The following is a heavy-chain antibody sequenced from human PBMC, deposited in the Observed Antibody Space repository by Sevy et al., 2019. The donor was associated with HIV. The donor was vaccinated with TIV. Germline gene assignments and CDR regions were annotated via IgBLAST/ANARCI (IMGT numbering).Heavy chain of an antibody. V-gene: IGHV3-66*01. CDR1: GFTVSSDY. CDR2: IYSGGTT. Sequence: GGSLRLSCAASGFTVSSDYMTWVRQAPGKGLEWVSVIYSGGTTYYADSVKGRFTISRDNSKNTVYLQMNSLRAEDTAVYYCARGVMEWLLISGYFDYWGQGTLVTVSS. CDR3: ARGVMEWLLISGYFDY. J-gene: IGHJ4*02. D-gene: IGHD3-3*01.